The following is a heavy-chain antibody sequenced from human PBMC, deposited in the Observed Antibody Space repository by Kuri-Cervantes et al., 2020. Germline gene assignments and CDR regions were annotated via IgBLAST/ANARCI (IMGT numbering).Heavy chain of an antibody. J-gene: IGHJ6*02. Sequence: ASVKVSCKASGYTFTSYAMNWVRQATGQGLEWMGWMNPNSGNTGYAQKFQGRVTMTRNTSISTAYMELSSLRSEDTAVYYCARARLVGYYYYYGMDVWGQGTTVTVSS. CDR2: MNPNSGNT. V-gene: IGHV1-8*02. CDR3: ARARLVGYYYYYGMDV. D-gene: IGHD1-26*01. CDR1: GYTFTSYA.